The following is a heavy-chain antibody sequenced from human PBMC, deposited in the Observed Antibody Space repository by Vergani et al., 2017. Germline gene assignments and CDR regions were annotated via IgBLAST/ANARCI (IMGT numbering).Heavy chain of an antibody. CDR3: AKVDSSRYWYFDL. Sequence: VQLVESGGGLVKPGGSLRLSCAASGFTFSDYYMSWIRQAPGKGLEWVSAISGSGGSTYYADSVKGRFTISRDNSKNTLYLQMNSLRAEDTAVYYCAKVDSSRYWYFDLWGRGTLVTVSS. J-gene: IGHJ2*01. D-gene: IGHD3-22*01. CDR1: GFTFSDYY. V-gene: IGHV3-23*04. CDR2: ISGSGGST.